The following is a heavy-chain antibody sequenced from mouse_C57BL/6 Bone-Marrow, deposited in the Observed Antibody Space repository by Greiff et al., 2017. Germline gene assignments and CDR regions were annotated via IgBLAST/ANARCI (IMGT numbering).Heavy chain of an antibody. Sequence: EVQLVESGGDLVKPGGSLKLSCAVSGFTFSNSGMSWVRQTPDKRLEWVATLSSAGSYTYYPDSMKGRFTISRDNAKNTLYLQMSSLKSEDTAMYSCASAAGFYGRGAMDYGGQGTSVTVSS. CDR3: ASAAGFYGRGAMDY. J-gene: IGHJ4*01. V-gene: IGHV5-6*01. D-gene: IGHD1-1*01. CDR2: LSSAGSYT. CDR1: GFTFSNSG.